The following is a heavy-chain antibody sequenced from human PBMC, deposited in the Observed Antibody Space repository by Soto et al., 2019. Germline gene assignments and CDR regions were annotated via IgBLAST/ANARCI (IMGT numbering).Heavy chain of an antibody. CDR3: AREGNLGRWLQPLDF. Sequence: LSLTCTVSGGSISSYYWSWIRQPPGKGLEWIGYIYYSGSTNYNPSLKSRVTISVDTSKNQFSLKLSSVTAADTAVYYCAREGNLGRWLQPLDFWGQGTLVTVSS. V-gene: IGHV4-59*12. CDR2: IYYSGST. J-gene: IGHJ4*02. CDR1: GGSISSYY. D-gene: IGHD5-12*01.